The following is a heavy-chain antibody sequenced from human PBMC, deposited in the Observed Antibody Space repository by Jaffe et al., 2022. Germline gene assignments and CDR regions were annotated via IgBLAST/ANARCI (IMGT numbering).Heavy chain of an antibody. V-gene: IGHV4-34*01. CDR2: INHSGST. D-gene: IGHD3-10*01. CDR3: ARGRVGREGDYYGSGSYYPHFDY. CDR1: GGSFSGYY. Sequence: QVQLQQWGAGLLKPSETLSLTCAVYGGSFSGYYWSWIRQPPGKGLEWIGEINHSGSTNYNPSLKSRVTISVDTSKNQFSLKLSSVTAADTAVYYCARGRVGREGDYYGSGSYYPHFDYWGQGTLVTVSS. J-gene: IGHJ4*02.